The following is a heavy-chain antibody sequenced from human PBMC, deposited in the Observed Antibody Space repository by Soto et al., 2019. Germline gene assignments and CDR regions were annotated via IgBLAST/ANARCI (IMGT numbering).Heavy chain of an antibody. CDR1: GDSVSNGFYY. V-gene: IGHV4-30-4*01. D-gene: IGHD3-22*01. CDR2: IHYSGST. CDR3: ARGYYYENSGWPPGE. Sequence: PSETLSLTCTVSGDSVSNGFYYWSWIRQPPGKGLEWIGYIHYSGSTYYNPSLKSRVTISIDTSKNQFSLKLSSVTAADTAVYYCARGYYYENSGWPPGEWGKGTLVTVSS. J-gene: IGHJ4*02.